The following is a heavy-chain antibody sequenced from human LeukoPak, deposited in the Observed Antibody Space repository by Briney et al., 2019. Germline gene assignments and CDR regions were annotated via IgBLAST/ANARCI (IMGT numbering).Heavy chain of an antibody. V-gene: IGHV4-59*01. CDR1: GGSISPYY. CDR2: ISYSGST. J-gene: IGHJ3*02. D-gene: IGHD6-6*01. Sequence: SETLSLTCTVSGGSISPYYWNRIRQPPGKGLEWIGYISYSGSTNYNPSLKSRVTISVDTSKNQVSLRLTSVTAADTAVYYCAREVAAPYRGGAFDIWGQGTMVTVSS. CDR3: AREVAAPYRGGAFDI.